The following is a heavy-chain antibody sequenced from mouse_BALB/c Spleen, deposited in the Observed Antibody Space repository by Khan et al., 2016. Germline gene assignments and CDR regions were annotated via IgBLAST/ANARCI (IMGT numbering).Heavy chain of an antibody. CDR3: ARGGLYGVYARDY. J-gene: IGHJ4*01. CDR2: ITLSGST. CDR1: GYSITRNYA. D-gene: IGHD1-1*02. Sequence: EVQLQESGPGLVKPSQSLSLTCTVTGYSITRNYAWNWIRQFPGNKLEWVAYITLSGSTGDNPSLRSRISITRDTSKNQVFLQLNSVPTEDTDTDYCARGGLYGVYARDYLGQGPSVTVSS. V-gene: IGHV3-2*02.